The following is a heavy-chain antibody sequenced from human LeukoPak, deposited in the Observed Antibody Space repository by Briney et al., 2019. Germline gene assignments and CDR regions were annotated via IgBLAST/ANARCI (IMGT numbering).Heavy chain of an antibody. J-gene: IGHJ4*02. CDR2: VFPSGST. D-gene: IGHD6-13*01. CDR3: ARARAAGSWYYFDS. Sequence: PSETLSLTSTVSGGSINSYYWSWIRQPAGKGLEWIGRVFPSGSTNYNPSLKSRVTMSISPSKAQFSLQLTSVTAADTAVYYCARARAAGSWYYFDSWGQGVLVTVSS. CDR1: GGSINSYY. V-gene: IGHV4-4*07.